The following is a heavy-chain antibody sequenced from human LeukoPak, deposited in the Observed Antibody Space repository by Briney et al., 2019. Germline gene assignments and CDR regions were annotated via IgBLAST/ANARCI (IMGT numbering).Heavy chain of an antibody. J-gene: IGHJ4*02. CDR3: ARDGGELELAGYFDY. V-gene: IGHV3-30*02. D-gene: IGHD1-7*01. CDR2: IRYDGRNK. Sequence: GGSLRLSCAASGFTFSTYGMHWVRQAPGKGLEWVAFIRYDGRNKYYADSVKGRFTISRDNSKNTLCLQMNSLRAEDTAVYYCARDGGELELAGYFDYWGQGTLVTVSS. CDR1: GFTFSTYG.